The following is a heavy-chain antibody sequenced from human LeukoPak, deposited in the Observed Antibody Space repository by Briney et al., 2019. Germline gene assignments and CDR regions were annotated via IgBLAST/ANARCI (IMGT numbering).Heavy chain of an antibody. J-gene: IGHJ3*02. Sequence: SETLSLTCNVSGGSISSYYWSWIRQPAGKGLEWIGRIYTSGSTNYNPSLKSRVTMSVDTSKKQFSLKLSSVTAADTAVYYCARGRSGGYLTPFDIWGQGTMVTVSS. CDR1: GGSISSYY. D-gene: IGHD1-26*01. CDR3: ARGRSGGYLTPFDI. V-gene: IGHV4-4*07. CDR2: IYTSGST.